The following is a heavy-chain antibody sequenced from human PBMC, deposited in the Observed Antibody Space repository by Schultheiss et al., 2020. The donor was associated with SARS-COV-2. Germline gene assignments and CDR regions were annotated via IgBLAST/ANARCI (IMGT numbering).Heavy chain of an antibody. J-gene: IGHJ6*02. CDR1: GGSISSSSYY. V-gene: IGHV4-39*01. CDR2: IYYSGST. D-gene: IGHD3-10*01. CDR3: ASVARPEKRYYYGSGYYYGMDV. Sequence: SETLSLTCTVSGGSISSSSYYWGWIRQPPGKGLEWIGSIYYSGSTYYNPSLKSRVTISVDTSKNQFSLKLSSVTAADTAVYYCASVARPEKRYYYGSGYYYGMDVWGQGTTVTVSS.